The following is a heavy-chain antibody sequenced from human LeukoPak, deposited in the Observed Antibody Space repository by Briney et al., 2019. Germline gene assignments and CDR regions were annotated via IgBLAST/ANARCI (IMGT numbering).Heavy chain of an antibody. CDR3: AGARGWEFSS. CDR1: GFTFRTYW. J-gene: IGHJ5*02. D-gene: IGHD1-26*01. CDR2: IEQDGSER. Sequence: GGSLRLSCAASGFTFRTYWMASVRQAPGKGLEWVATIEQDGSERYYVDCVKGRFTISRDNAKNSLYVQMNSLRGEDTAVYYCAGARGWEFSSWGQGTLVTVSS. V-gene: IGHV3-7*01.